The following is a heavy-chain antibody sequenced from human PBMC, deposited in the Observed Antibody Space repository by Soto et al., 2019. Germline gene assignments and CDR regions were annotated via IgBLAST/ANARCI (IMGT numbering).Heavy chain of an antibody. CDR2: ISSSDSDT. CDR1: DYGFVVYW. Sequence: GASQKISCMGSDYGFVVYWIAWVRQMPGKGLEWMGIISSSDSDTRYSPSFQVQVTISADKSISTAYLQWISLKASATATYYCAAQDRASNYYFDYWDPGTLVNVS. CDR3: AAQDRASNYYFDY. J-gene: IGHJ4*02. D-gene: IGHD1-1*01. V-gene: IGHV5-51*01.